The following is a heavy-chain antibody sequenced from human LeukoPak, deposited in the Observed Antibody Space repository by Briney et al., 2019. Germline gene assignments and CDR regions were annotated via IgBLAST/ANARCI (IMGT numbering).Heavy chain of an antibody. J-gene: IGHJ5*02. Sequence: GGSLRLSCAASGFTFSSYAMHWVRQAPGKGLEWVAAISYDGSNKYYADSVKGRFTISRDNSKNTLYLQMNSLRAEDTAVYYCARRSYGSGLSRTHNWFDPWGQGTLVTVSS. CDR2: ISYDGSNK. D-gene: IGHD3-10*01. CDR3: ARRSYGSGLSRTHNWFDP. CDR1: GFTFSSYA. V-gene: IGHV3-30-3*01.